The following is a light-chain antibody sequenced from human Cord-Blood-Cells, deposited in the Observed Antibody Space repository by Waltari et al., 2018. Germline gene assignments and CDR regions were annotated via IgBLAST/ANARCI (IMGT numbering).Light chain of an antibody. V-gene: IGLV2-14*01. Sequence: QSALTQPASVSGSPGQSITISCTGTSSDAGGYNYFSWYQQHPGKAPKLLIYDVSNRPSGVSNRFSGSKSGNTASLTISGLQAEDEADYYCSSYTSSSTLVVFGGGTKLTVL. CDR2: DVS. CDR1: SSDAGGYNY. CDR3: SSYTSSSTLVV. J-gene: IGLJ2*01.